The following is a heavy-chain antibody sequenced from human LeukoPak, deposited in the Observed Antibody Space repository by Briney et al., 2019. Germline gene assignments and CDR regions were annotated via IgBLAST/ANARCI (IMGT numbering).Heavy chain of an antibody. Sequence: KSSETLSLTCAVYGGSFSGYYWSWIRQPPGKGLEWIGEINHSGSTNYNPSLKSRVTISVDTSKNQFSPKLSSVTAADTAVYYCARERAYYDFWSGSTDYWGQGTLVTVSS. CDR3: ARERAYYDFWSGSTDY. J-gene: IGHJ4*02. D-gene: IGHD3-3*01. CDR1: GGSFSGYY. CDR2: INHSGST. V-gene: IGHV4-34*01.